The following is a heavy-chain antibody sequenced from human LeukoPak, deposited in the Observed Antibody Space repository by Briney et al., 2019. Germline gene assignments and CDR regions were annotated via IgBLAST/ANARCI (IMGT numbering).Heavy chain of an antibody. J-gene: IGHJ6*03. V-gene: IGHV4-4*07. Sequence: SETLSLTCTVSGGSISSYYWSWIRQPAGKGLEWIGRIYTSGSTNYNPSLKSRVTMSVDTSKNQFSLKLSSVTAADTAVYYCAREAPRSSGWYAASYYYYMDVWGKGTTVTISS. D-gene: IGHD6-19*01. CDR3: AREAPRSSGWYAASYYYYMDV. CDR1: GGSISSYY. CDR2: IYTSGST.